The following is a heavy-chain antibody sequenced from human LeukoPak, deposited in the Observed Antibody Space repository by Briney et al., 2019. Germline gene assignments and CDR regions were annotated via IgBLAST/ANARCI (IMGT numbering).Heavy chain of an antibody. Sequence: GGSLRLSCAASGFTFSSNYMSWVRQAPGKGLEWVSVIYSGGSTYYADSVKGRFTISRDNSKNTLYLQMNSLRAEDTAVYYCAREPWHYGSGTYFDYWGQGTLVTVSS. CDR1: GFTFSSNY. D-gene: IGHD3-10*01. J-gene: IGHJ4*02. V-gene: IGHV3-53*01. CDR3: AREPWHYGSGTYFDY. CDR2: IYSGGST.